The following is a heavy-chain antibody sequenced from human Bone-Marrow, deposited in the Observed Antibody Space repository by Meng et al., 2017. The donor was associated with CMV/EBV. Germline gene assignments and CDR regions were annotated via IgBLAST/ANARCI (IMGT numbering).Heavy chain of an antibody. CDR1: GYTFTSYG. CDR3: ARDNNWGPDY. J-gene: IGHJ4*02. CDR2: INPSGGST. Sequence: ASVKVSCKASGYTFTSYGITWVRQAPGQGLEWMGIINPSGGSTSYAQKFQGRVTMTRDTSINTGYMELTRLTSDDTAVYYCARDNNWGPDYWGQGTLVTVSS. V-gene: IGHV1-46*01. D-gene: IGHD7-27*01.